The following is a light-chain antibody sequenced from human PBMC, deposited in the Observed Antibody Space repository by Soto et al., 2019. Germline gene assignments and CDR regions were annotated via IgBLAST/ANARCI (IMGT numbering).Light chain of an antibody. Sequence: EIGMTQSPATLSLSPGERATLSCRASQSVSSYLAWYQQKPGQAPRLLIYDASNRATGIPARFSGSGSGTDFTLTISSLEPEDFAVYYCHQRSNWPSTFGGGTKVEIK. V-gene: IGKV3-11*01. CDR1: QSVSSY. J-gene: IGKJ4*01. CDR2: DAS. CDR3: HQRSNWPST.